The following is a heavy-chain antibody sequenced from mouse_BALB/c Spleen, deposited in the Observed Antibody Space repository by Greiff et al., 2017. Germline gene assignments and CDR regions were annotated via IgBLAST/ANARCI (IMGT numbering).Heavy chain of an antibody. J-gene: IGHJ3*01. D-gene: IGHD3-3*01. CDR3: ARGDSPAWFAY. Sequence: VQLQESGAELVRPGTSVKISCKASGYTFTNYWLGWVKQRPGHGLEWIGDIYPGGGYTNYNEKFKGKATLTADTSSSTAYMQLSSLTSEDSAVYFCARGDSPAWFAYWGQGTLVTVSA. V-gene: IGHV1-63*02. CDR1: GYTFTNYW. CDR2: IYPGGGYT.